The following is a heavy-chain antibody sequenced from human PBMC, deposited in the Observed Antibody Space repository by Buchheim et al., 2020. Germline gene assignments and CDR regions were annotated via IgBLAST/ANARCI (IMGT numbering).Heavy chain of an antibody. CDR3: ARDGQTIPVYV. J-gene: IGHJ6*01. V-gene: IGHV3-33*01. D-gene: IGHD2-21*01. CDR1: GFTFSSYG. Sequence: QVQLVESGGGVVQPGRSLRLSCAASGFTFSSYGMHWVRQAPGKGLEWVAFIWYDGSNKYYADSVKGRFTISRDNSKNTLYLQMNSLRAEDTAVYYCARDGQTIPVYVWGQGTT. CDR2: IWYDGSNK.